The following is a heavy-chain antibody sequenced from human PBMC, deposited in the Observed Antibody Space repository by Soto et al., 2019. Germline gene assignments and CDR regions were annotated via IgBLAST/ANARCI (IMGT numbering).Heavy chain of an antibody. V-gene: IGHV4-39*01. D-gene: IGHD3-3*01. CDR1: GGSISSGYY. Sequence: SETLSLTCTVSGGSISSGYYWSWIRQYPGKGLEWIGSIYYSGSTYYNPSLKSRVTISVDTSKNQFSLKLSSVTAADTAVYYCARLPAVLRFLEWLPLTSYYFDYWGQGTLVTVSS. J-gene: IGHJ4*02. CDR2: IYYSGST. CDR3: ARLPAVLRFLEWLPLTSYYFDY.